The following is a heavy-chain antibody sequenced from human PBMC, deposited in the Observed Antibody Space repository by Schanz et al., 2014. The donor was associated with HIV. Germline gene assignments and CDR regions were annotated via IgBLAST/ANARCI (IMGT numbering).Heavy chain of an antibody. J-gene: IGHJ4*02. V-gene: IGHV3-74*02. D-gene: IGHD6-19*01. CDR2: ITPDGSVT. CDR1: GFTFGTKW. Sequence: VQLVESGGGVVQPGESLRLSCVASGFTFGTKWMYWVRQGPGKGLAWVSYITPDGSVTYADSVKGRFTTSRDSSKNTLYLQMNSLRAEDTAIYYCAKTSYGWYFDYWGQGTLVTVSS. CDR3: AKTSYGWYFDY.